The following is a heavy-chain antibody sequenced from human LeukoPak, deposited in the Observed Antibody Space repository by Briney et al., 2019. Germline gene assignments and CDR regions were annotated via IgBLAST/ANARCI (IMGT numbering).Heavy chain of an antibody. J-gene: IGHJ4*02. CDR1: GFTFDEYA. V-gene: IGHV3-9*01. CDR2: ISWNSGLI. CDR3: AKVGICGLVTYDFDY. Sequence: GGSLRLSCAASGFTFDEYAMHWVRQAPGKGLEWVSGISWNSGLIDYADSVKGRFTISRDNAKNSLYLQMNSLKAEDTAFYYCAKVGICGLVTYDFDYWGQGTLVTVSS. D-gene: IGHD3/OR15-3a*01.